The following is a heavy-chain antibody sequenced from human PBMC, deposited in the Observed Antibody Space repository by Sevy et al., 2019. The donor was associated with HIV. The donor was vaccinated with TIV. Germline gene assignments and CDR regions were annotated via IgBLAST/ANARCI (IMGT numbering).Heavy chain of an antibody. CDR1: GFTFSTYS. V-gene: IGHV3-21*04. CDR3: ARAPEENNDYMTGSFDY. D-gene: IGHD3-16*01. J-gene: IGHJ4*02. CDR2: ISISSSNI. Sequence: GGSLRLSCAASGFTFSTYSMNWVRQAPGMGLEWVSSISISSSNIYYADSVKGRLTISRDNAKNSLYLQMNSLRAEDTVVYFCARAPEENNDYMTGSFDYWGQRTLVTVSS.